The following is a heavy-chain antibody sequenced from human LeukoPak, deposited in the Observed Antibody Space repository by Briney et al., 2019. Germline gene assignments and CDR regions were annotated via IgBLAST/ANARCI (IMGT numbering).Heavy chain of an antibody. D-gene: IGHD1-1*01. CDR3: AGDGTGVLPGDAFDI. CDR2: INHDRNDI. Sequence: PGGSLRLSCAASGFTFSTHSMNWVRQAPGKGLGWVSYINHDRNDIYYGESVKGRFTISRDNAKNSLYLQIHTLRAEDTAVYYCAGDGTGVLPGDAFDIWSQGTMVTVSS. CDR1: GFTFSTHS. J-gene: IGHJ3*02. V-gene: IGHV3-21*05.